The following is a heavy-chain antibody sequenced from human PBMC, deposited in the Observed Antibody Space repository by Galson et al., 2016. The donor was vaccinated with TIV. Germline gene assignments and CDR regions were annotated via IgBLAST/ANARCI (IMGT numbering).Heavy chain of an antibody. V-gene: IGHV3-23*01. CDR3: AKDRGHYEALDS. Sequence: SLRLSCAAAGFRFFDFEMSWVRQAPGKGLEWVSGISAGATNTYYADSVGGRFTISRDNSNNILYLQMERLQLEHTDVYFCAKDRGHYEALDSWGQGPLVTVSS. CDR2: ISAGATNT. D-gene: IGHD4-17*01. J-gene: IGHJ4*02. CDR1: GFRFFDFE.